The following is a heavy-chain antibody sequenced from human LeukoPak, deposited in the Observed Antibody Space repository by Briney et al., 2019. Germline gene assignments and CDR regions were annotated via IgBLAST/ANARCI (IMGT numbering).Heavy chain of an antibody. D-gene: IGHD6-19*01. CDR1: GGSFSGYY. Sequence: SETLSLTCAVYGGSFSGYYWSWIRQPPGKGLEWIGEIYHSGSTNYNPSLKSRVTISVDTSKNQFSLKLSSVTAADTAVYYCARRYSSCRYAYWGQGTLVTVSS. V-gene: IGHV4-34*01. CDR3: ARRYSSCRYAY. CDR2: IYHSGST. J-gene: IGHJ4*02.